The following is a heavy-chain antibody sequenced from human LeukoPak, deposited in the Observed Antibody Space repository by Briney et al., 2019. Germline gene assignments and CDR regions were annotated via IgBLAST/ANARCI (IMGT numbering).Heavy chain of an antibody. CDR2: INPTAGTT. CDR1: GYTFTSYY. Sequence: ASVKVSCKASGYTFTSYYLHWVRRAPGQGLEWMGMINPTAGTTSHAQKFQGRVTMTRDTSTSTVNMELSSLRSEDTAVYYCARGLAAAGTYSWFDPWGQGTLVTVSS. D-gene: IGHD6-13*01. J-gene: IGHJ5*02. V-gene: IGHV1-46*01. CDR3: ARGLAAAGTYSWFDP.